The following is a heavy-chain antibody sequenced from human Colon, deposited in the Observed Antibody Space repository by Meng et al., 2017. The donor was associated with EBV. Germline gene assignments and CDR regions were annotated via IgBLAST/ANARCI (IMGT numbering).Heavy chain of an antibody. CDR2: IYYIGGT. CDR1: VNSGATGLYY. CDR3: ARVSGRSFDP. D-gene: IGHD3-10*01. J-gene: IGHJ5*02. Sequence: VQLQEPVPGLWKASEPLHLTCTVSVNSGATGLYYWSWIRQPPGKGLEWRAYIYYIGGTNYNPSLKSRLTISLDTSKNQFSLSLRSVTAADTAVYYCARVSGRSFDPWGQGTLVTVSS. V-gene: IGHV4-61*01.